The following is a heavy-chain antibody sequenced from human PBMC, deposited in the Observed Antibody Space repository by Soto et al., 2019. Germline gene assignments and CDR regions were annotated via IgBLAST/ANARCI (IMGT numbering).Heavy chain of an antibody. D-gene: IGHD3-22*01. CDR1: GFTFSNFA. CDR3: AKSHYDNNLRIDS. Sequence: PGGSLRLSCAASGFTFSNFAMSWVRQAPGKGLEWVSGINNNGGSTYYADSVKGRFTISRDNSKNTLSLQMNSLRAEDTAVYYGAKSHYDNNLRIDSWGQGSLVTVS. CDR2: INNNGGST. V-gene: IGHV3-23*01. J-gene: IGHJ4*02.